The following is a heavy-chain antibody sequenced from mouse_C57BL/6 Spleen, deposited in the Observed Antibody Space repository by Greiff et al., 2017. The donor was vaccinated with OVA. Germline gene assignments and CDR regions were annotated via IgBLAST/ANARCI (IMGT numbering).Heavy chain of an antibody. CDR2: ISSGSSTI. J-gene: IGHJ2*01. Sequence: EVMLVESGGGLVKPGGSLKLSCAASGFTFSDYGMHWVRQAPEKGLEWVAYISSGSSTIYYADTVKGRFTISRDNAKNTLFLQMTSLRSEDTAMYYCAGGTTVVAFDYWGQGTTLTVSS. CDR3: AGGTTVVAFDY. D-gene: IGHD1-1*01. V-gene: IGHV5-17*01. CDR1: GFTFSDYG.